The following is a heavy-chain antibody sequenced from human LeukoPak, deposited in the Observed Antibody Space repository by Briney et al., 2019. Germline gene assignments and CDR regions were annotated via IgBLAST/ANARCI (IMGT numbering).Heavy chain of an antibody. CDR2: INHSGST. Sequence: SETLSLTCAVYGASFSGYYWSWIRQPPGKGLEWIGEINHSGSTNYNPSLKSRVTISVHTSNNQSSLKLSSVTAADTAVYYCANLPPVGRDDYWGQGTLVTVSS. D-gene: IGHD1-26*01. CDR1: GASFSGYY. CDR3: ANLPPVGRDDY. J-gene: IGHJ4*02. V-gene: IGHV4-34*01.